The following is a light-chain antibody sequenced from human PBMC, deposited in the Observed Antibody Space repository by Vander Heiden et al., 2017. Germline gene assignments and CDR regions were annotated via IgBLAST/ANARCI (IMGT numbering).Light chain of an antibody. Sequence: DIVMTLSPLSLPATPGEPASISCRSSQSLLHSNGYNYLDWYLQKPGQSPQLLIYLGSNRASGVPDRFSGSGSGTDFTLKISRVEAEDVGVYYCMQALQTQLTFGGGTKMEIK. V-gene: IGKV2-28*01. CDR2: LGS. J-gene: IGKJ4*01. CDR3: MQALQTQLT. CDR1: QSLLHSNGYNY.